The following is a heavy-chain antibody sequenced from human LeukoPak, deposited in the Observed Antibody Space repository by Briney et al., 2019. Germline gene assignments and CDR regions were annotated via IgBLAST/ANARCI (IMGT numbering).Heavy chain of an antibody. J-gene: IGHJ3*02. CDR1: DASISGHY. CDR2: ISYIGST. V-gene: IGHV4-59*11. Sequence: SETLSLTCTVSDASISGHYLTWIRQPPGKGLEWIGYISYIGSTNYNPSLKSRVTISVDTSKNQFSLKLGSVTAADTAVYYCARDKISINAFDMWGQGTMVTVSS. D-gene: IGHD1-14*01. CDR3: ARDKISINAFDM.